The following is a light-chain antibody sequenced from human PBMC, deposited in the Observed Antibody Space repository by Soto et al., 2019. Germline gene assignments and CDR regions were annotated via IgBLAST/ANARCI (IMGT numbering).Light chain of an antibody. V-gene: IGKV1-5*03. CDR2: KAS. Sequence: DIQMTQSPSTLSASVGDRVTITCRASQSISPWLAWYQQKPGKAPKLLINKASILQNGVPSRFSGSGSGTEFTLTISRLQPDDFATYYCQQYHTNWTFGQGTKVESK. J-gene: IGKJ1*01. CDR1: QSISPW. CDR3: QQYHTNWT.